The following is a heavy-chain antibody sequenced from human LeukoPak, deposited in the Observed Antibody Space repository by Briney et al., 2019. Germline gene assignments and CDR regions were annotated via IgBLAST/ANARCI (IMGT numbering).Heavy chain of an antibody. D-gene: IGHD6-13*01. J-gene: IGHJ5*02. CDR1: GFIVSSNY. Sequence: GGSLRLSCAVSGFIVSSNYMSWVRQAPGKGLEWVSMIYSGGSAYYADSVKGRFTISRDNSKNTLDLQMNSLKTEDTAVYYCTTNIGQQLAGGFDPWGQETLVTVSS. V-gene: IGHV3-66*01. CDR3: TTNIGQQLAGGFDP. CDR2: IYSGGSA.